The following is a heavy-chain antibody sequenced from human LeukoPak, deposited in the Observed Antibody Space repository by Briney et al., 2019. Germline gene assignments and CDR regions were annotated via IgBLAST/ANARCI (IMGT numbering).Heavy chain of an antibody. CDR1: GGSISSGGYS. D-gene: IGHD7-27*01. CDR2: IYYSGST. CDR3: ARGPPYAPGVLDV. J-gene: IGHJ6*04. Sequence: SETLSLTCAVSGGSISSGGYSWSWIRRPPGKGLEWIGYIYYSGSTYYNPSLKSRVTISVDTSKNQFSLKLSSVTAADTAVYYCARGPPYAPGVLDVWGKGTTVTMSS. V-gene: IGHV4-30-4*07.